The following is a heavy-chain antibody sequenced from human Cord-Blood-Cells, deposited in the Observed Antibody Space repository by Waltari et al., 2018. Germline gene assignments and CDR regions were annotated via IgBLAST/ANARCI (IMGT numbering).Heavy chain of an antibody. D-gene: IGHD6-13*01. Sequence: QVQLQESGPGLVTPSETLSLTCTVSGYSISSGYYWGWIRQPPGKGLAWIGSIYHSGSTYYNPSLKSRVTISVDTSKNQFSLKLSSETAADTAVYYCALTTPVIAAAGIGYFDLWGRGTLVTVSS. CDR1: GYSISSGYY. J-gene: IGHJ2*01. CDR2: IYHSGST. CDR3: ALTTPVIAAAGIGYFDL. V-gene: IGHV4-38-2*02.